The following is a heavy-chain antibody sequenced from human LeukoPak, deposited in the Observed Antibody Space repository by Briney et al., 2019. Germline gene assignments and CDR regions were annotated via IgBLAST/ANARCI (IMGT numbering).Heavy chain of an antibody. CDR3: AKDLASLYDAFNV. J-gene: IGHJ3*01. D-gene: IGHD2/OR15-2a*01. V-gene: IGHV3-43*02. CDR2: FNGDGGRT. Sequence: GGSLRLSCAASGFPFGDYAMDWVRQAPGKGLEWVSLFNGDGGRTLYEDSVKGRFTIYRDNSKNSLYLQMNSLRTEDSALYYCAKDLASLYDAFNVWGQGTMVTVSS. CDR1: GFPFGDYA.